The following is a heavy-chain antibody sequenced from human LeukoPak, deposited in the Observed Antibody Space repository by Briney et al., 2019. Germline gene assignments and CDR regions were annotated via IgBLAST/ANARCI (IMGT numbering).Heavy chain of an antibody. D-gene: IGHD3-10*01. J-gene: IGHJ4*02. Sequence: GGSLRLSCAVSGFTFNTYGMTWVRQAPGKGLEWVSGISGSDGSTYHADSVKGRFTISRDNSKNTLYLQMNSLRGEDTAVYYCAKNIGGLDYWGQGTLVTVSS. CDR1: GFTFNTYG. V-gene: IGHV3-23*01. CDR2: ISGSDGST. CDR3: AKNIGGLDY.